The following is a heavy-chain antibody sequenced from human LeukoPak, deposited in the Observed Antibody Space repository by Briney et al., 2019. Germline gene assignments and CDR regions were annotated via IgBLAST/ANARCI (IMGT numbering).Heavy chain of an antibody. D-gene: IGHD5-12*01. J-gene: IGHJ4*02. CDR3: ARGPLDSGYTYFDY. CDR2: IYNNENT. V-gene: IGHV4-39*07. Sequence: SETLSLTCTVSGGSISSSGYYWGWIRQPPGKGLEWIGSIYNNENTNYNPSLKSRVTISVDTSKNQFSLKLRSVTAADTAIYYCARGPLDSGYTYFDYWGQGTLVSVAS. CDR1: GGSISSSGYY.